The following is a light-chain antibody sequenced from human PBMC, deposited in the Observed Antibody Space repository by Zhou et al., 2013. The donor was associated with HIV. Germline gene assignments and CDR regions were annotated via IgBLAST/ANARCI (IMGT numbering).Light chain of an antibody. CDR3: CSYTSRINFDV. V-gene: IGLV2-14*01. Sequence: QSALTQPASVSGSPGQSIAISCIGSNSDVGAYNYVSWYQQHPGKAPKLLIYDVSQRPSGVSDRFSGSKSGNTASLTISGLQAEDEADYYCCSYTSRINFDVFGTGTKVTVL. J-gene: IGLJ1*01. CDR1: NSDVGAYNY. CDR2: DVS.